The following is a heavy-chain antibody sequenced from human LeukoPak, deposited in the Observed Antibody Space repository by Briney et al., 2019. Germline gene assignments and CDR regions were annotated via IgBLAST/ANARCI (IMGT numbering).Heavy chain of an antibody. D-gene: IGHD5-12*01. V-gene: IGHV4-34*01. J-gene: IGHJ6*02. CDR1: GVSFSGYY. CDR3: ARGGGGYEFHYYYYYGMDV. Sequence: PSETLSLTCAVYGVSFSGYYWSWIRQPPGKGLEWIGEINHSGSTNYNPSLKSRVTISVDTSKNQFSLKLSSVTAADTAVYYCARGGGGYEFHYYYYYGMDVWGQGTTVTVSS. CDR2: INHSGST.